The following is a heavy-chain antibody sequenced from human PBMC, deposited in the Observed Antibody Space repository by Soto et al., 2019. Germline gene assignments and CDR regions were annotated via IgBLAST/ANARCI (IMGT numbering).Heavy chain of an antibody. CDR2: IIPIFGTA. D-gene: IGHD2-15*01. V-gene: IGHV1-69*12. Sequence: QVQLVQSVAEVKKPGSSVKVSCKASGGTFSSYAISWVRQAPGQGLEWMGGIIPIFGTANYAQKFQGRVTITADESTSTAYMELSSLRSEDTAMYYCARSDVVVVAATTNYYYYGMDVWGQGSTVTVSS. CDR1: GGTFSSYA. J-gene: IGHJ6*02. CDR3: ARSDVVVVAATTNYYYYGMDV.